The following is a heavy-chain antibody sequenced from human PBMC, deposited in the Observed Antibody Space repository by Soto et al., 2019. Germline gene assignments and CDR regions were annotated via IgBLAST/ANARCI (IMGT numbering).Heavy chain of an antibody. Sequence: ASVKVSCKASGYTFTSYGISWVRQAPGQGLEWMGWISAYNGNTNYAQKPQGRVTMTTDTSTSTAYMELTSLRSDDTAVYYCASVLIGYSSGWYYFDYWGQGTMVTVSS. CDR3: ASVLIGYSSGWYYFDY. V-gene: IGHV1-18*01. CDR1: GYTFTSYG. D-gene: IGHD6-19*01. CDR2: ISAYNGNT. J-gene: IGHJ4*02.